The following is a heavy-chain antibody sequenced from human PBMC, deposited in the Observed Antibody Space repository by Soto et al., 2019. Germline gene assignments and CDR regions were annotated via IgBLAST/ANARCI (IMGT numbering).Heavy chain of an antibody. CDR3: ATEGVISV. Sequence: QGQLVQSGAEVRIPGSSVRVSCRAPGGSFNSYVVSWVRQAPGHGLEWIGGITPTVGTANYAHKFQGRVTMTADRSTTIVFMDLSSLRSDDTAIYYCATEGVISVWGQGTLITVSS. CDR1: GGSFNSYV. J-gene: IGHJ4*02. CDR2: ITPTVGTA. D-gene: IGHD6-19*01. V-gene: IGHV1-69*06.